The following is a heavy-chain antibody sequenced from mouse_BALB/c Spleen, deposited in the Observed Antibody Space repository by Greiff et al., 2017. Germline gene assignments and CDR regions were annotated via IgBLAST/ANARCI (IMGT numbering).Heavy chain of an antibody. Sequence: QVQLQQSGPELVKPGASVKIPCKASGYTFTDYNMNWVKQRPGQGLEWIGQIYPGDDDTNYNGKFKGKATLTADKSSSTAYMQLSSLTSEDSAVYFCARITTVVYWYFDVWGAGTTVTVSS. V-gene: IGHV1-80*01. D-gene: IGHD1-1*01. CDR1: GYTFTDYN. J-gene: IGHJ1*01. CDR3: ARITTVVYWYFDV. CDR2: IYPGDDDT.